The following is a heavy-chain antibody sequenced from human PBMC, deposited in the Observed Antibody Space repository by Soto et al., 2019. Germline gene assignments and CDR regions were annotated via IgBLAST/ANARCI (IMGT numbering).Heavy chain of an antibody. CDR2: IYSGGST. V-gene: IGHV3-53*01. D-gene: IGHD3-22*01. CDR3: ARAVIEGYYDSSPYYFDY. CDR1: GFTVSSNY. Sequence: GGSLRLSCAASGFTVSSNYMSWVRQAPGKGLEWVSVIYSGGSTYYADSVKGRFTISRDNSKNTLFLHMNSLRAEDTAVYYCARAVIEGYYDSSPYYFDYWGQGTLVTVSS. J-gene: IGHJ4*02.